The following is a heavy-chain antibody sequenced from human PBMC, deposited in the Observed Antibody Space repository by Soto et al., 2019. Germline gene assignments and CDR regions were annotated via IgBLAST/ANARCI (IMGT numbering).Heavy chain of an antibody. D-gene: IGHD3-10*01. J-gene: IGHJ6*02. CDR1: GGSVSSGSYY. Sequence: LALTCTVSGGSVSSGSYYLSLIRQPPWKGLEWIGYIYYSGRTNYNPSLKSRVTISVDTSKNQFSLKMSSVTAADTAVYYCARYTITMVQGVKALNVWGQGPTVTV. CDR2: IYYSGRT. CDR3: ARYTITMVQGVKALNV. V-gene: IGHV4-61*01.